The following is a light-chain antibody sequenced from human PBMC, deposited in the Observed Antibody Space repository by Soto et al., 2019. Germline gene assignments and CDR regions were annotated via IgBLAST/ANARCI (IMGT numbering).Light chain of an antibody. J-gene: IGLJ3*02. Sequence: QAVVTQEPSLTVSPVGTVTLTYASNTEPVTSSLYPYWLQKKPGQAPRTLIFDTDKKHSWAPARFSGYLLGGNAALTLSGAQPDDEAEYYCLLSYPTAVVFGGGTKLTVL. CDR2: DTD. V-gene: IGLV7-46*01. CDR3: LLSYPTAVV. CDR1: TEPVTSSLY.